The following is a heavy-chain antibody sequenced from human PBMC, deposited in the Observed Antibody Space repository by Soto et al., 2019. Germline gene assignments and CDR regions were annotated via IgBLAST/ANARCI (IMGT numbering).Heavy chain of an antibody. D-gene: IGHD3-10*01. CDR3: ARGDRGGFDL. V-gene: IGHV3-74*01. J-gene: IGHJ3*01. CDR1: GFTFDYYW. Sequence: EVQLVESGGGLVQPGESLRLSCAASGFTFDYYWMHWVRQAPGKGLVWVSRVHSDGTTTTYADSVKGRFTISRDNARNTVSLQMRSLRAEDAAIYYCARGDRGGFDLWSPGTVVTVSS. CDR2: VHSDGTTT.